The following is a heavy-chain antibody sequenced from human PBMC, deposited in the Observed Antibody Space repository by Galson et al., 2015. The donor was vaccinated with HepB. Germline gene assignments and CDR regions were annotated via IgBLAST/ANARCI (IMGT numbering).Heavy chain of an antibody. D-gene: IGHD6-6*01. J-gene: IGHJ4*02. CDR3: TGRAARRVGADY. CDR2: IYYSGST. Sequence: ETLSLTCPVSGGSISSYSWSWLRQPPGKGLEWIGNIYYSGSTNYHPSLKSRVTISVDTSKNQFSLRLSSVTAADTAVYCCTGRAARRVGADYWGQGTLVTVSS. V-gene: IGHV4-59*01. CDR1: GGSISSYS.